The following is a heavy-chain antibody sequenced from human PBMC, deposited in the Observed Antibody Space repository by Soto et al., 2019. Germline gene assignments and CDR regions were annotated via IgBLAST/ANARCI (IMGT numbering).Heavy chain of an antibody. Sequence: PSETLSLTCTVSGDSVSTSSNYWDWIRQPPGKGLEWIASIYYSGSTYYKPSLKSRVTISMDTSRNQFSLHLSSVTAADTAVYYCARDGLRLRYYYYYGMDVWGQGTTVTVSS. CDR3: ARDGLRLRYYYYYGMDV. CDR1: GDSVSTSSNY. D-gene: IGHD5-12*01. J-gene: IGHJ6*02. V-gene: IGHV4-39*02. CDR2: IYYSGST.